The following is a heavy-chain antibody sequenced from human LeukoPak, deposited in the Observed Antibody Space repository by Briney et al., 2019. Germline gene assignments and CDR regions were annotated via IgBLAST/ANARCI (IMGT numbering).Heavy chain of an antibody. CDR3: ARTIRYYYYFGMDV. D-gene: IGHD5-24*01. CDR1: GGSISSYY. Sequence: PETPSLTCTVSGGSISSYYWSWIRQPPGKGLEWIGYIYYSGSTNYNPSLKSRVTISVDTSKNQFSLKLSSVTAADTAVYYCARTIRYYYYFGMDVWGQVTA. CDR2: IYYSGST. V-gene: IGHV4-59*08. J-gene: IGHJ6*02.